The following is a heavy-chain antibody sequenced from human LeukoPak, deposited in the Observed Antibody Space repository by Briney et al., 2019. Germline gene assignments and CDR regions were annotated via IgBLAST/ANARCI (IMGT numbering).Heavy chain of an antibody. V-gene: IGHV4-59*08. D-gene: IGHD6-6*01. CDR1: GGSMSPYH. CDR3: ARHTYARPFDS. J-gene: IGHJ4*02. CDR2: IYYSGST. Sequence: SETLSPTCTVSGGSMSPYHWGWIRQPPGKGLEWTGYIYYSGSTNYNPSLKSRATISLDTSKNQFSLKVSSVTAADTAIYYCARHTYARPFDSWGQGTLVTVSS.